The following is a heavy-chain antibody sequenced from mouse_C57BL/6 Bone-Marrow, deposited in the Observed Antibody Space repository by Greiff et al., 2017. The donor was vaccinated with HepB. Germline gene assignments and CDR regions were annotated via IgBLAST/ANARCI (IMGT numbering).Heavy chain of an antibody. CDR2: INPSSGYT. CDR1: GYTFTSYT. Sequence: VKLMESGAELARPGASVKMSCKASGYTFTSYTMHWVKQRPGQGLEWIGYINPSSGYTKYNQKFKDKATLTADKSSSTAYMQLSSLTSEDSAVYYCARRGSSDAMDYWGQGTSVTVSS. D-gene: IGHD3-1*01. V-gene: IGHV1-4*01. J-gene: IGHJ4*01. CDR3: ARRGSSDAMDY.